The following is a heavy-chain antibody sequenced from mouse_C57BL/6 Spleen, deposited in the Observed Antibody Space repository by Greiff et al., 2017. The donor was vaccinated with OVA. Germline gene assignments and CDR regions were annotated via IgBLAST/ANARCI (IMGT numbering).Heavy chain of an antibody. CDR2: ISGGGGNT. CDR1: GFTFSSYT. V-gene: IGHV5-9*01. J-gene: IGHJ1*03. Sequence: EVQLQESGGGLVKPGGSLKLSCAASGFTFSSYTMSWVRQTPEKRLEWVATISGGGGNTYYPDSVKGRFTISRDNAKNTLYLQMSSLRSEDTALYYCAKLYFDVWGTGTTVTVSS. CDR3: AKLYFDV.